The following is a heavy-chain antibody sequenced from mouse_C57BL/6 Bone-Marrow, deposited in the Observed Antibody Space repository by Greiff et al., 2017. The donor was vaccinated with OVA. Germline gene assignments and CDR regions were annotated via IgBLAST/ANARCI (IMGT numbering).Heavy chain of an antibody. J-gene: IGHJ2*01. Sequence: EVQLQQSGTVLARPGASVKMSCKTSGYTFTSYWMHWVKQRPGQGLEWIGAIYPGNSDTSSNQKFKGKAKLTAVTSASTAYMELSSLTNEDSAVYYCTRDNYYGSSYVRFDYWGQGTTLTVSS. CDR1: GYTFTSYW. V-gene: IGHV1-5*01. CDR3: TRDNYYGSSYVRFDY. D-gene: IGHD1-1*01. CDR2: IYPGNSDT.